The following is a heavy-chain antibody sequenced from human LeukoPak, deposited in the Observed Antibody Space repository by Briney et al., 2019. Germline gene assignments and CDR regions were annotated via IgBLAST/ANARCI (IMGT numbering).Heavy chain of an antibody. CDR2: IYYSGST. Sequence: PSETLSLTCTVSGGSIGSSTYYWGWLRPPPGKGLEWIGSIYYSGSTYYHLSLKSRVTISVDASKDQFSLKLSSVPAADTAVYYCARSNYSSGFYFDYWGQGTLVTVSS. D-gene: IGHD6-19*01. V-gene: IGHV4-39*01. CDR3: ARSNYSSGFYFDY. CDR1: GGSIGSSTYY. J-gene: IGHJ4*02.